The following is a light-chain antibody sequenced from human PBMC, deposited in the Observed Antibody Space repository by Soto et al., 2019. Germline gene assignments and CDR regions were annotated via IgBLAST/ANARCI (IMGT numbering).Light chain of an antibody. CDR3: TSPTPGSLYV. Sequence: ALAQPASVSGSPGQSITISCTGTSSDVGNYNYVSWYQQYPGRVPKLLIYMVSNRPSGVSNRFSGSKSGNTASLTISGLQAEDEADYFCTSPTPGSLYVFGTGTKVTVL. J-gene: IGLJ1*01. V-gene: IGLV2-14*01. CDR2: MVS. CDR1: SSDVGNYNY.